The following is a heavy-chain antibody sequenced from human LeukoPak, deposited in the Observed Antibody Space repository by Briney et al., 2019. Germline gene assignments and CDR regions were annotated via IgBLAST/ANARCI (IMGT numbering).Heavy chain of an antibody. Sequence: KPSETLSLTCTVSGVSISSYYWSWIRQPAGKGLEWIGRIYTSGSTNYNPSLNSRVTISRDTSKNHFSLELSSATAADTAVYFCARGRVSSSTWYSTYYYYFYMDVWGKGTTVTVSS. V-gene: IGHV4-4*07. CDR1: GVSISSYY. D-gene: IGHD6-13*01. CDR3: ARGRVSSSTWYSTYYYYFYMDV. CDR2: IYTSGST. J-gene: IGHJ6*03.